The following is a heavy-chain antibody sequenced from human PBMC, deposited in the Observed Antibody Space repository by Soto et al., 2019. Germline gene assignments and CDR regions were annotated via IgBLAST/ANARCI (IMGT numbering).Heavy chain of an antibody. CDR3: TIVRVADSALDH. CDR2: MSYDGSDT. Sequence: GGALRVSCVGSGFIFSNNGMHWVRQTPGKGLEWVAFMSYDGSDTFYADSVKGRFTISRDNSKNTLFLHMSNLRAEDTAMYYCTIVRVADSALDHWGQGTLVTVSS. D-gene: IGHD3-10*02. J-gene: IGHJ4*02. CDR1: GFIFSNNG. V-gene: IGHV3-30*02.